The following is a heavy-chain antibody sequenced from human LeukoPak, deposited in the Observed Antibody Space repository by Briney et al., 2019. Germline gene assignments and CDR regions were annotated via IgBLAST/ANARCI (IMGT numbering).Heavy chain of an antibody. J-gene: IGHJ4*02. CDR3: ARDPVEWELLLDY. CDR2: MNIDGSEK. D-gene: IGHD1-26*01. Sequence: GGSLRLSCAASGFTFSSFWMGWGRQTPGKRLEWVANMNIDGSEKYYADSVQGRFSISRDNARNSVYLQMNSLRVEDTAVYYCARDPVEWELLLDYWGQGTLVTVSS. CDR1: GFTFSSFW. V-gene: IGHV3-7*01.